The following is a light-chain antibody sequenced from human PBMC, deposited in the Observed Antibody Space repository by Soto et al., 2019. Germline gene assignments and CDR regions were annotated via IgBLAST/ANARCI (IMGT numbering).Light chain of an antibody. Sequence: QSALTQPPSASGSPGQSVTISCTGTSSDVGGYNYVSWYQQHPGKAPNLMIYEVSKRPSGVPDRFSGSKSGNTASLTVCGFQAEDEADYYCSAYAGSNNYVLFGGGTKLTVL. CDR1: SSDVGGYNY. J-gene: IGLJ2*01. CDR2: EVS. V-gene: IGLV2-8*01. CDR3: SAYAGSNNYVL.